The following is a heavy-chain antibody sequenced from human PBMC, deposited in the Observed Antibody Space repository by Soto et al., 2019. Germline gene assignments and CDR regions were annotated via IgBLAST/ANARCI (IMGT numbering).Heavy chain of an antibody. CDR1: GGSISSSSYY. CDR2: IYYSGST. V-gene: IGHV4-39*01. CDR3: ARHDSSSWYVDY. Sequence: QLQLQESGPGLVKPSETLSLTCTVSGGSISSSSYYWGWIRQPPGKGLEWIGSIYYSGSTYYNPSLKCRVTISVDTSKNQFSLKLSSVTAADTALYYCARHDSSSWYVDYWGQGTLVTVSS. J-gene: IGHJ4*02. D-gene: IGHD6-13*01.